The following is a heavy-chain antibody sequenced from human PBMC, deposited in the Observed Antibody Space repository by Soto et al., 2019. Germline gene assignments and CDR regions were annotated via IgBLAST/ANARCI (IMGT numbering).Heavy chain of an antibody. D-gene: IGHD2-2*01. CDR3: AKELYQLLSSPFDY. J-gene: IGHJ4*02. CDR1: GFTFSSYG. V-gene: IGHV3-30*18. Sequence: GSLRLSCAASGFTFSSYGMHSVRQAPGKGLEWVAVISYDGSNKYYADSVKGRFTISRDNSKNTLYLQMNSLRAEDTAVYYCAKELYQLLSSPFDYWGQGTLVTVSS. CDR2: ISYDGSNK.